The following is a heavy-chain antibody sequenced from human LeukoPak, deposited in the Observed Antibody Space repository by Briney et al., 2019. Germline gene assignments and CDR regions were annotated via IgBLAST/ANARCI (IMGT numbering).Heavy chain of an antibody. CDR1: GFTFSSYG. CDR2: IWYDGSNK. CDR3: ARAEMATGIDY. Sequence: RSLRLSCAASGFTFSSYGMHWVRQAPGKGLEWVAVIWYDGSNKYYADSVKGRFTISRDNSKNTLYLQMNSLRAEDTAVYYCARAEMATGIDYWGQGTLVTVSS. D-gene: IGHD5-24*01. J-gene: IGHJ4*02. V-gene: IGHV3-33*01.